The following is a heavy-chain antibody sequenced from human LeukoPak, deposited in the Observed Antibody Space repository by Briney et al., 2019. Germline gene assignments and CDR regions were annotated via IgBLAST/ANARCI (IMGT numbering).Heavy chain of an antibody. CDR1: GFTFSRYW. V-gene: IGHV3-7*01. Sequence: GGSLKLSCAASGFTFSRYWMTWVRQAPGKGLEWVANIKEDGSQTYYVDSVKGRFTISRDNAKNSLYLQMNSLRVEDTALYYCARDKASGSSYGSSFHFWGQGTMVTVSS. J-gene: IGHJ3*01. D-gene: IGHD1-26*01. CDR2: IKEDGSQT. CDR3: ARDKASGSSYGSSFHF.